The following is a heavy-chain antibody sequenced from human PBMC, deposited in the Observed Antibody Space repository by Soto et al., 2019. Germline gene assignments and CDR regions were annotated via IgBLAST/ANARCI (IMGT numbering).Heavy chain of an antibody. Sequence: GESLKISCRTSGYRFTSYWIAWVRQMPGKGLEWMGIIFPSDSDTRYSPSFQGQVTISADRSTSTVFLQWASLRASDTAVYFCARKDKSGYFNWFDPWGQGTLVTVSS. CDR3: ARKDKSGYFNWFDP. CDR2: IFPSDSDT. D-gene: IGHD3-22*01. J-gene: IGHJ5*02. V-gene: IGHV5-51*01. CDR1: GYRFTSYW.